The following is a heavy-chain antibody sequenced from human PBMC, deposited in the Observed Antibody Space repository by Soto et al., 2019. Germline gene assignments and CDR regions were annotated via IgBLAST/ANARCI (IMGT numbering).Heavy chain of an antibody. CDR1: GGSFSGYY. Sequence: SETLSLTCAVYGGSFSGYYWSWIRQPPGKGLEWIGEINHSGSTNYNPSLKSRVTISVDTSKNQFSLKLSSVTAADTAVYYCARGSVYCSGGSCYYYYYMDVWGKGTTVTVSS. CDR3: ARGSVYCSGGSCYYYYYMDV. CDR2: INHSGST. D-gene: IGHD2-15*01. V-gene: IGHV4-34*01. J-gene: IGHJ6*03.